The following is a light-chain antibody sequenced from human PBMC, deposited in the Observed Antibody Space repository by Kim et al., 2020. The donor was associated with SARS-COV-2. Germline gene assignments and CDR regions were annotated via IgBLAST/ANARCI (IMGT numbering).Light chain of an antibody. V-gene: IGKV3-15*01. J-gene: IGKJ2*01. CDR3: QQYHNWPET. Sequence: VSPGERATLSCWASQSVTNSLAWYQQKPGQAPRLLICGASTRAAGLPARFSGSGFATQFTLTISSLQSEDFALYYCQQYHNWPETFGQGTKVDIK. CDR2: GAS. CDR1: QSVTNS.